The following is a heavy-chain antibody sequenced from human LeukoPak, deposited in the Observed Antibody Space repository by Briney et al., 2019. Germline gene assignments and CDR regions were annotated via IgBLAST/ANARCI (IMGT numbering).Heavy chain of an antibody. Sequence: ASVKVSRKASGYTFTSYYMHWVRQAPGQGLEWMGWMNPSNGNTGFAQKFQGRLTVTRDTSISTAYMELRGLTSDDTAVYFCARGSSEEMATIADWGQGTLVTVSS. CDR3: ARGSSEEMATIAD. D-gene: IGHD5-24*01. J-gene: IGHJ4*02. CDR1: GYTFTSYY. V-gene: IGHV1-8*02. CDR2: MNPSNGNT.